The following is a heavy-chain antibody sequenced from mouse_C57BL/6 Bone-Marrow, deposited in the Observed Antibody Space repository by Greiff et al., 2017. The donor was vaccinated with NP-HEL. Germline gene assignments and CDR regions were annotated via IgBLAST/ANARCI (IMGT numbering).Heavy chain of an antibody. V-gene: IGHV1-26*01. J-gene: IGHJ4*01. CDR2: INPNNGGT. Sequence: EVQLQQSGPELVKPGASVKISCKASGYTFTDYYMNWVKQRPGKSLEWIGDINPNNGGTRYNQKFKGKATLTVDKSSSTAYLELRSLTSEDSAVYYCARCTTVVATDGVYYYAMDYWGQGTSVTVSS. CDR1: GYTFTDYY. D-gene: IGHD1-1*01. CDR3: ARCTTVVATDGVYYYAMDY.